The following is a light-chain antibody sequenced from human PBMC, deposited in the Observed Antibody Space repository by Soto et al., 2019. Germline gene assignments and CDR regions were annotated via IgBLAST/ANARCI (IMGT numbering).Light chain of an antibody. J-gene: IGKJ4*01. CDR3: QQYNNWPLT. CDR2: GAS. V-gene: IGKV3D-15*01. CDR1: QSVSDN. Sequence: EIVMTQSPATLSLSPGERATLFCKASQSVSDNLAWYKQKPGQAPSLLIYGASIRATGTPARFSGVGSGTEFTLTISSLQSEDFAVYYCQQYNNWPLTFGGGTKVDIK.